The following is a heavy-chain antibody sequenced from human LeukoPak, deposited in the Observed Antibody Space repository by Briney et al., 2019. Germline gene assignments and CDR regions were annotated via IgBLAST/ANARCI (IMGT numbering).Heavy chain of an antibody. V-gene: IGHV4-34*01. D-gene: IGHD3-3*01. Sequence: SETLSLTCAVYGGSFSGYYWSWIRQPPGKGLEWIGEINHSGSTNYNPSLKSRVTISVDTSKNQFSLKLSSVTAADTAVYYCARHSVLRFLEWLFWSWFDPWGQGTLVTVSS. CDR3: ARHSVLRFLEWLFWSWFDP. CDR2: INHSGST. CDR1: GGSFSGYY. J-gene: IGHJ5*02.